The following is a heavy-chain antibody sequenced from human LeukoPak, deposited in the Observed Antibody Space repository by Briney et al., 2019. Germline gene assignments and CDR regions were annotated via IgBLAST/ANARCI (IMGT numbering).Heavy chain of an antibody. CDR2: MNPNSGNT. Sequence: ASVKVSCKASGYTFTSYDINRVRQATGQGLEWMGWMNPNSGNTGYAQKFQGRVTITRNTSISTAYMELSSLRSEDTAVYYCARAYGDYPNDYWGQGTLVTVSS. V-gene: IGHV1-8*03. D-gene: IGHD4-17*01. J-gene: IGHJ4*02. CDR1: GYTFTSYD. CDR3: ARAYGDYPNDY.